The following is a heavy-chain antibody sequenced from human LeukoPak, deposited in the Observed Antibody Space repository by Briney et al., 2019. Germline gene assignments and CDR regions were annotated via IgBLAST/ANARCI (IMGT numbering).Heavy chain of an antibody. D-gene: IGHD3-10*01. J-gene: IGHJ4*02. CDR3: AKDLHYYGPGSSPQY. CDR1: GFTFSHYA. CDR2: ISYDGSTK. V-gene: IGHV3-30*18. Sequence: PGGSLRLSCEASGFTFSHYAMHCVRRAPGKGLEWVALISYDGSTKHYADSVKGRFTISRDNSKNTLSLQINSLRSEDTAVYYCAKDLHYYGPGSSPQYWGQGTLVTVSS.